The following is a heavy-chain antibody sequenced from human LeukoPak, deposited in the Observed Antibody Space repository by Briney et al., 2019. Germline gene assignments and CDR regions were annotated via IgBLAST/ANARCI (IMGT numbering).Heavy chain of an antibody. CDR1: GGSFSGYY. Sequence: SETLSLTCAVYGGSFSGYYWSWIRQPPGKGLEWIGEINHSGSTNYNPSLKSRVTISVDTSKNQFSLKLSSVTAAGTAVYYCARGRIAARLLARYFDLWGRGTLVTVSS. CDR2: INHSGST. J-gene: IGHJ2*01. CDR3: ARGRIAARLLARYFDL. V-gene: IGHV4-34*01. D-gene: IGHD6-6*01.